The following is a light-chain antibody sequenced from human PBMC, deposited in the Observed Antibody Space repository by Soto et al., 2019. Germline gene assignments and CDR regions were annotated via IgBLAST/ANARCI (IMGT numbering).Light chain of an antibody. CDR3: QQYGSSPPIT. Sequence: ELLLTQSPGTLSLSPGERATLSCRAIQSVSSSYLAWYQQKPGQAPRLLIYGASSRATGIPDRFSGSGSGTDFTLTISRLEPEDFAVYYCQQYGSSPPITFGQGTRLEIK. V-gene: IGKV3-20*01. CDR2: GAS. J-gene: IGKJ5*01. CDR1: QSVSSSY.